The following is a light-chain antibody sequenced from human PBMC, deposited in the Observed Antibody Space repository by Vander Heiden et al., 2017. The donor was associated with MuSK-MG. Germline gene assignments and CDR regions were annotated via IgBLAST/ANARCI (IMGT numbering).Light chain of an antibody. V-gene: IGLV2-23*01. J-gene: IGLJ3*02. CDR1: SSDVGSYNL. Sequence: QSALTQPASVSGSPGQSVTISCTGTSSDVGSYNLVSWYQQHPSKAPKLMIYEGSKRPSGVSNRFSGSKCGNTASLTISGLQAEDEADYYCCSYAGSSTLVFGGGTKLTVL. CDR2: EGS. CDR3: CSYAGSSTLV.